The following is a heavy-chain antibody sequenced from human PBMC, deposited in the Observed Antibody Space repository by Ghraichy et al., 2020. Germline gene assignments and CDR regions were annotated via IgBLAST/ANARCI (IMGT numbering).Heavy chain of an antibody. Sequence: GGSLRLSCAASGFTFRSYGMHWVRQAPGRGLEWVAVIRYDGSETDHADSVKGRFTISRDNSKNTLFLQMNTLRGEDTAVYYCARDFWNGNYKYFDYWGQGTLVTVSS. CDR3: ARDFWNGNYKYFDY. V-gene: IGHV3-30*12. CDR2: IRYDGSET. D-gene: IGHD4-23*01. CDR1: GFTFRSYG. J-gene: IGHJ4*02.